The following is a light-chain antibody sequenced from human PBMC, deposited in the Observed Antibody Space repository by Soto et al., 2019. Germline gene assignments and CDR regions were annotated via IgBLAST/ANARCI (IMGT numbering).Light chain of an antibody. Sequence: EIVMTQSAVTLSVSPGERATLSCRASQNISRSLAWYQQTPGQGPSLLIYGTSTRAGGVPARFSGGGSGAEFTLTITSLQSEDFAVYYCQQYNSYPWTFGQGTKVDIK. CDR3: QQYNSYPWT. CDR1: QNISRS. V-gene: IGKV3-15*01. CDR2: GTS. J-gene: IGKJ1*01.